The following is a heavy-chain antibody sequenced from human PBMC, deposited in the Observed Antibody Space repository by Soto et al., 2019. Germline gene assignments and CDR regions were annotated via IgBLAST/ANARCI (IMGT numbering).Heavy chain of an antibody. Sequence: QVQLQESGPGLVQPSQTLSLTCTVSGGSISSSGYYWSWIRQPPGKGLESIGYIYYRGSTYYNPSLKSRLTISVDTSKNQFTLKLSSVTAADTAVYYCAREVRAYGSGSYYPDYWGQGTLVTVSS. J-gene: IGHJ4*02. V-gene: IGHV4-31*03. CDR1: GGSISSSGYY. CDR3: AREVRAYGSGSYYPDY. D-gene: IGHD3-10*01. CDR2: IYYRGST.